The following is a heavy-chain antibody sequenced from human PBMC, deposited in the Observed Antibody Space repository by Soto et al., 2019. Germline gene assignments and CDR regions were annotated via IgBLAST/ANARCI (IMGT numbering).Heavy chain of an antibody. V-gene: IGHV3-49*01. CDR2: IRSKTYGGTT. J-gene: IGHJ4*02. CDR3: ARRKYLDY. Sequence: GGSLRLSCTTSGFTFGDYAMSWFWQAPGKGLEWIGYIRSKTYGGTTEYTASVKGRFIISRDDSKRVAHLQMKSLESEDTAVYYCARRKYLDYWGQGTLVTVSS. CDR1: GFTFGDYA.